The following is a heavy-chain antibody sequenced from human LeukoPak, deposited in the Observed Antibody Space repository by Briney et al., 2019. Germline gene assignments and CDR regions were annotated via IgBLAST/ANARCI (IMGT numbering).Heavy chain of an antibody. D-gene: IGHD6-13*01. CDR3: ARVAATIYWYYGMDV. Sequence: ASVNVSCKASGYTFTSYGMSWVRQAPGQGLEWMGWISAYNGNTNYAQKLQGRVTMTTDTSTSTAYMELRSLRSDDTAVYYCARVAATIYWYYGMDVWGQGTTVTVPS. V-gene: IGHV1-18*01. CDR1: GYTFTSYG. J-gene: IGHJ6*02. CDR2: ISAYNGNT.